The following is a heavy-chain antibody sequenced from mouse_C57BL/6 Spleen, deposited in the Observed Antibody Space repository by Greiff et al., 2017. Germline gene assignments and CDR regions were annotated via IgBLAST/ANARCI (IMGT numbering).Heavy chain of an antibody. CDR3: ARHETARMAMDY. CDR2: ISNLAYSI. Sequence: EVKLVESGGGLVQPGGSLKLSCAASGFTFSDYGMAWVRQAPRKGPEWVAFISNLAYSIYYADTVTGRFTISRENAKNTLYLEMSSLRSEDTAMYYCARHETARMAMDYWGQGTSVTVSS. J-gene: IGHJ4*01. CDR1: GFTFSDYG. D-gene: IGHD3-2*01. V-gene: IGHV5-15*01.